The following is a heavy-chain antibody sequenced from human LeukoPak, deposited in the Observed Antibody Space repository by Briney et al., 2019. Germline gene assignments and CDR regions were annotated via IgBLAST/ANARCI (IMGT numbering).Heavy chain of an antibody. D-gene: IGHD2-8*01. Sequence: SETLSLTCTVSGGSISSYYWSWIRQPPGKGLEWIGYIYYSGSTNYNPSLKSRVTISVDTSKNQFSLKLSSVAAADTAVYYCARELGYCTNGVCYFDYWGQGTLVTVSS. J-gene: IGHJ4*02. CDR2: IYYSGST. CDR1: GGSISSYY. CDR3: ARELGYCTNGVCYFDY. V-gene: IGHV4-59*01.